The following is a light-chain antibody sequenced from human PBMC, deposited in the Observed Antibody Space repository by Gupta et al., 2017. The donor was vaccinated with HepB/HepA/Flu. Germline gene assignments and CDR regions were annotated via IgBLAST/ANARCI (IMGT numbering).Light chain of an antibody. CDR2: GAS. Sequence: EIVMTQSPATLSVSPGERATLSCRASQSVSSNLAWYQQKPGQAPRLLIYGASTRATGIPARFSGSGSGTEFTLTISSLQSEDFAAYYCQQYNIWPGGFGHGTKVDIK. J-gene: IGKJ3*01. CDR3: QQYNIWPGG. CDR1: QSVSSN. V-gene: IGKV3-15*01.